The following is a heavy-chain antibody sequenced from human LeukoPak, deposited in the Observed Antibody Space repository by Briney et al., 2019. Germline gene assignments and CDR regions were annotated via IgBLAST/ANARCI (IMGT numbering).Heavy chain of an antibody. CDR3: ARDPLVATIHSPGFDY. V-gene: IGHV1-46*01. Sequence: ASVKVSCKASGYTFTSYYMHWVRQAPGQGLEWMGIINPSGGSTSYAQKFQGRVTMTRDMSTSTVYMELSSLRSEDTAVYYCARDPLVATIHSPGFDYWGQGTLVTVSS. CDR1: GYTFTSYY. J-gene: IGHJ4*02. CDR2: INPSGGST. D-gene: IGHD5-12*01.